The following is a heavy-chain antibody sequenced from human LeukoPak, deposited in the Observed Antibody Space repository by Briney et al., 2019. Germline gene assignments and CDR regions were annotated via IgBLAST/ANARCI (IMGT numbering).Heavy chain of an antibody. CDR1: GFTFSSFG. J-gene: IGHJ4*02. V-gene: IGHV3-23*01. D-gene: IGHD3-9*01. CDR2: ISGSGDST. CDR3: AKDTAESYDILTGYYIKDLGY. Sequence: GGSLRLSCAASGFTFSSFGMSWVRQAPGKGLEWVSAISGSGDSTYYADSVKGRFTISRDNSNNTLFLQMNSLRAEDTAVYYCAKDTAESYDILTGYYIKDLGYWGQGTLVTVSS.